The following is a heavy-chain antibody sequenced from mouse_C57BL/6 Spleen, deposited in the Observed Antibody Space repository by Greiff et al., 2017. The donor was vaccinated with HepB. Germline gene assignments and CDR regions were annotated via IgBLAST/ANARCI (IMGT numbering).Heavy chain of an antibody. D-gene: IGHD1-1*01. Sequence: EVHLVESGGGLVKPGGSLKLSCAASGFTFSDYGMHWVRQAPEKGLEWVAYISSGSSTIYYADTVKGRFTISRDNAKNTLFLQMTSLRSEDTAMYYCARKRPITTVPSYAMDYWGQGTSVTVSS. V-gene: IGHV5-17*01. J-gene: IGHJ4*01. CDR3: ARKRPITTVPSYAMDY. CDR2: ISSGSSTI. CDR1: GFTFSDYG.